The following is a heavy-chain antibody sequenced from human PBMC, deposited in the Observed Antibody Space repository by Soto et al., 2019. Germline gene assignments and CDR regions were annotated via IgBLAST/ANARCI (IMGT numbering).Heavy chain of an antibody. CDR1: GASITTSY. Sequence: QVQLQESGPGLVKPSATLTLTCTVSGASITTSYWSWIRQPPGKGLEWLGYIFHRGTTNYNPSLESRVSMSVDTSKNQLSLTMMSVAAADPAVYYCARAPFRLALGTGPCYFDDWGQGTLVTVSS. V-gene: IGHV4-59*01. J-gene: IGHJ4*02. D-gene: IGHD3-16*01. CDR3: ARAPFRLALGTGPCYFDD. CDR2: IFHRGTT.